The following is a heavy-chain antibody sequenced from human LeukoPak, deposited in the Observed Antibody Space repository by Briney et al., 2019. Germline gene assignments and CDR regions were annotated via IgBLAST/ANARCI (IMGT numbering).Heavy chain of an antibody. Sequence: GESLKISCKGSGYSFTSYWIGWVRQTPGKGLEWMGIIYPGDSDTRYSPSFQGQVTISADKSISTAYLQWSSLKASDTAMCYCARGFGEPHDAFDIWGQGTMVTVSS. CDR3: ARGFGEPHDAFDI. V-gene: IGHV5-51*01. J-gene: IGHJ3*02. CDR2: IYPGDSDT. CDR1: GYSFTSYW. D-gene: IGHD3-10*01.